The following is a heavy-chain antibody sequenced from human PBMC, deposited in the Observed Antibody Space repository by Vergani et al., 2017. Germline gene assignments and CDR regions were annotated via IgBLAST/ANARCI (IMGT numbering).Heavy chain of an antibody. J-gene: IGHJ4*02. CDR2: IIPIFGTA. V-gene: IGHV1-69*01. Sequence: QVQLVQSAAEVKKPGSSVTVSCLSSVGPFLSYAIIWVRQAPGQGLEWMGGIIPIFGTANYAQKFQGRVTSTADESTSTAYMELSSLRSEDTAVYYCARGKQLVPRAFDYWAQGTRVTVSS. CDR3: ARGKQLVPRAFDY. D-gene: IGHD6-13*01. CDR1: VGPFLSYA.